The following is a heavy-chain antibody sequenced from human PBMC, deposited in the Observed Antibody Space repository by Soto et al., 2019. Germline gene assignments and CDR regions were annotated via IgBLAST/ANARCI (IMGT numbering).Heavy chain of an antibody. V-gene: IGHV1-69*19. Sequence: QVQLEQSGAEVKKSGSSVKISCKASGVTFNSYALSWVRQAPGQGLEWMGGIIPVFDKPTYAQKFQGRVTITADESRNTGYMELSSLRSEDTAVYYCAGTSWHYYYGMDLWGQGTTVTVSS. CDR2: IIPVFDKP. CDR3: AGTSWHYYYGMDL. J-gene: IGHJ6*02. D-gene: IGHD1-1*01. CDR1: GVTFNSYA.